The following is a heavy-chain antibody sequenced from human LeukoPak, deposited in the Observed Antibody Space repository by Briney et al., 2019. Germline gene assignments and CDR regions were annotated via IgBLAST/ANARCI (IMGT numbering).Heavy chain of an antibody. CDR2: INPNSGGT. CDR3: ARATGTYYDFWSGFSLSA. V-gene: IGHV1-2*02. Sequence: GASVKVSCKASGYTFTGYYMHWVRQAPGQGLEWMGWINPNSGGTNYAQKFQGRVTMTRDTSISTAYMELSRLRSDDTAVYYCARATGTYYDFWSGFSLSAWGQGTLVTASS. J-gene: IGHJ4*02. D-gene: IGHD3-3*01. CDR1: GYTFTGYY.